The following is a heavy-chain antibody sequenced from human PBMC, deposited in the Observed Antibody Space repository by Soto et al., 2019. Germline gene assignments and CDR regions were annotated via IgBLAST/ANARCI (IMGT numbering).Heavy chain of an antibody. CDR3: ARGPSGDKVHY. D-gene: IGHD7-27*01. V-gene: IGHV4-30-4*01. J-gene: IGHJ4*02. CDR1: GGSITSDYSC. Sequence: QVQLQESGPGLVKPSQTLSLTYTVSGGSITSDYSCWSWIRQPPGEGLEWIGHIFDSGTTYTNPSLRSQVAMSLDTSKNHFSLTLSSVTAADTAVYYCARGPSGDKVHYWGQGALVTVSS. CDR2: IFDSGTT.